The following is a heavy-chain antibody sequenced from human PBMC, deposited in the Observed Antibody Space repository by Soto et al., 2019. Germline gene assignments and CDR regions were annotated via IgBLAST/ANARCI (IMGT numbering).Heavy chain of an antibody. CDR2: VSPYNGNT. J-gene: IGHJ4*02. CDR1: GYIFSTSG. CDR3: ARPNGYNMTLMFFAF. Sequence: QVQLVQSGAEVKKPGASVKVSCKASGYIFSTSGIIWGRQAPGQGLEWMGWVSPYNGNTNYAQKFKGRVTITKDKSTSTPYRELRSLGSDDTAVYYCARPNGYNMTLMFFAFWGQGTLVTVSS. D-gene: IGHD5-12*01. V-gene: IGHV1-18*01.